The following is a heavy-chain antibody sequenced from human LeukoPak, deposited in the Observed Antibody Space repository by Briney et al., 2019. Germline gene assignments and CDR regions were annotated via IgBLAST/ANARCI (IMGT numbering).Heavy chain of an antibody. D-gene: IGHD2-15*01. J-gene: IGHJ4*02. V-gene: IGHV4-34*01. Sequence: SETLSLTCAVYGGSVSGYYWSWIRQPPGKGLEWLGAINHSGTTNYKSSFKSRVTISVDMSKNQISLKLSSVTAADTALYYCAKDPEVVVAATGFDYWGQGTLVTVSS. CDR1: GGSVSGYY. CDR2: INHSGTT. CDR3: AKDPEVVVAATGFDY.